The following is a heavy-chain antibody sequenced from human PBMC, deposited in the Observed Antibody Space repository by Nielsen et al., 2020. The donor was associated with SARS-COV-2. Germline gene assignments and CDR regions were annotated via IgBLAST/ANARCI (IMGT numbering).Heavy chain of an antibody. V-gene: IGHV3-9*01. CDR3: AKWETFDI. CDR1: GFTFDDYA. CDR2: ISWNSGSI. J-gene: IGHJ3*02. D-gene: IGHD1-26*01. Sequence: SLTISCAASGFTFDDYAMHWVRQALGKGLEWVTGISWNSGSIGYADSVKGRFTISRDNAKNSLYLQMNSLRAEDTALYYCAKWETFDIWGQGTMVTVSS.